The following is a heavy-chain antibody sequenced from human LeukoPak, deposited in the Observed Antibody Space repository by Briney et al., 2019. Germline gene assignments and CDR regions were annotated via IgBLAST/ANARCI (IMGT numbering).Heavy chain of an antibody. D-gene: IGHD2-2*01. CDR1: GYTFTSYG. CDR3: ARDPRYCSSTSCYGWWFDP. V-gene: IGHV1-18*01. Sequence: ASVKVSCKASGYTFTSYGISWVRQAPGQGLEWMGWISAYYGNTNYAQKLQGRVTMTTDTSTSTAYMELRSLRSDDTAVYYCARDPRYCSSTSCYGWWFDPWGQGTLVTVSS. J-gene: IGHJ5*02. CDR2: ISAYYGNT.